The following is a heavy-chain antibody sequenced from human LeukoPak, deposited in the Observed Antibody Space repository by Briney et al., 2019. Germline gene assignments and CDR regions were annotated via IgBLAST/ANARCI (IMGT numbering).Heavy chain of an antibody. D-gene: IGHD1-1*01. CDR1: GFTFSSYW. CDR3: AKKGQADDDGKPD. J-gene: IGHJ4*02. CDR2: INSDGSST. V-gene: IGHV3-74*01. Sequence: PGGSLRLSCAASGFTFSSYWMHWVRQAPGKGLVWVSRINSDGSSTSYADSVKGRFTISRDNAKNTLYLQMNNLRVDDTAVYYCAKKGQADDDGKPDWGQGTLVTVSS.